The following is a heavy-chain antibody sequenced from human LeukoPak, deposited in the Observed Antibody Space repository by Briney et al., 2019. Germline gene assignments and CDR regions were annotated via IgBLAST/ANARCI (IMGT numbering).Heavy chain of an antibody. D-gene: IGHD4-17*01. CDR1: GFTFSSYD. V-gene: IGHV3-30*02. CDR2: IRYDGSNK. Sequence: GGSLRLSCAASGFTFSSYDIHWVRQAPGKGLEWVAYIRYDGSNKYYADSVRGRFTISRDNSKNTLYLQMNSLRAEDTAVYYCAREEKTVRSFDIGGQGAMVTVSS. J-gene: IGHJ3*02. CDR3: AREEKTVRSFDI.